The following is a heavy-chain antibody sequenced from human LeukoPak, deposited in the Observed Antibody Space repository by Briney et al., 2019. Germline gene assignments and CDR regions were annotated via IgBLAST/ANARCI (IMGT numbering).Heavy chain of an antibody. J-gene: IGHJ4*02. CDR2: ITYNSGAI. Sequence: GGSLRLSCAASGFTFSSYSMNWVRQAPGKGLEWVSYITYNSGAIYYTDSVKGRFTISRDNAKNSLYLQINSLRAEDTAVYYCVRDRLTTVNIDHWGQGTLVTVSS. D-gene: IGHD4-17*01. CDR3: VRDRLTTVNIDH. V-gene: IGHV3-48*01. CDR1: GFTFSSYS.